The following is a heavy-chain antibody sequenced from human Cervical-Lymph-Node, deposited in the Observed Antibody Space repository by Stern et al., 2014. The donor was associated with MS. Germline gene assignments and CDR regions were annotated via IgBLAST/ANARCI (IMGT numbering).Heavy chain of an antibody. Sequence: VQLVESGAEVKKPGESLKISCKGSGYSFTANWIAWVRQMPGKGLEWMGIIDPGDSDTRYSQSFQGQVTISADKSISTAYLQWSSLKASDTAMYYCARDYGDYAFDYWGQGTLVTVSS. J-gene: IGHJ4*02. D-gene: IGHD4-17*01. CDR1: GYSFTANW. CDR2: IDPGDSDT. CDR3: ARDYGDYAFDY. V-gene: IGHV5-51*01.